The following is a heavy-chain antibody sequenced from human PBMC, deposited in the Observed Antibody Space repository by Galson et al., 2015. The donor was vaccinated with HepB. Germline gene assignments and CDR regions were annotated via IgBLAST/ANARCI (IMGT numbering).Heavy chain of an antibody. CDR2: TYYRSKWYN. V-gene: IGHV6-1*01. CDR3: ARALRYCFDY. Sequence: CAISGDSVSSNSAAWNWIRQSPSSGLEWLGGTYYRSKWYNNYAVSVKSRITINPDTSKNQFSLQLNSVTPEDTAVYYCARALRYCFDYWGRGTLVTVSS. J-gene: IGHJ4*02. D-gene: IGHD3-10*01. CDR1: GDSVSSNSAA.